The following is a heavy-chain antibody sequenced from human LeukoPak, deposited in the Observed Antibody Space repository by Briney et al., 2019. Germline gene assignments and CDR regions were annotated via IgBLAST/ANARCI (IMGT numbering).Heavy chain of an antibody. Sequence: GGSLRLSCAASGFTFDDYAMHWVRQAPGKGLEWVSGISWNSGSIGYADSVKGRFTISRDNPKNSLYLQMNSLRAEDTALYYCAKDWSRNILTGYYFYWGQGTLVTVSS. J-gene: IGHJ4*02. CDR3: AKDWSRNILTGYYFY. D-gene: IGHD3-9*01. CDR1: GFTFDDYA. V-gene: IGHV3-9*01. CDR2: ISWNSGSI.